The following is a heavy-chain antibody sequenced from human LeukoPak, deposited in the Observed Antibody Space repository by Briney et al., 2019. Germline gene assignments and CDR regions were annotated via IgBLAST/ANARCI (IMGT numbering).Heavy chain of an antibody. D-gene: IGHD3-9*01. CDR2: ISYDGSNK. CDR1: GFTFSSYA. V-gene: IGHV3-30*04. CDR3: ARVGGRTLRYFDWLLDY. J-gene: IGHJ4*02. Sequence: GGSLRLSCAASGFTFSSYAMHWVRQAPGKGLEWVAVISYDGSNKYYADSVKGRFTISRDNSKNTLYLQMNSLRAEDTAVYYCARVGGRTLRYFDWLLDYWGQGTLVTASS.